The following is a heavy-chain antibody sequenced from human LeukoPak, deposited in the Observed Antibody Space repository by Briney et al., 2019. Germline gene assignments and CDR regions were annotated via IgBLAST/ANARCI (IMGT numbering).Heavy chain of an antibody. J-gene: IGHJ4*02. Sequence: GGSLRLSCTASGFTFSGYSMNWIRQAPGKGLEWVSSFGTRSTSIYHAGSVKGRFAISRDNAKDSLYLQMNSLRAEDTAVYYCAREVSEGFDFWGQGTLVTVSS. CDR1: GFTFSGYS. D-gene: IGHD3-22*01. CDR3: AREVSEGFDF. CDR2: FGTRSTSI. V-gene: IGHV3-21*01.